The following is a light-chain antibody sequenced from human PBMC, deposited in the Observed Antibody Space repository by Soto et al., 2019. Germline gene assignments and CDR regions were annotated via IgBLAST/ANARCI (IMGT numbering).Light chain of an antibody. V-gene: IGKV1-12*01. CDR1: QAMSHW. CDR2: AAS. CDR3: QQADSFPIT. J-gene: IGKJ5*01. Sequence: DIQMTQSPSSVSASVGDRVTITCRASQAMSHWLVWYQQKPGKAPKLLIYAASTLQSGVPSRFSGSGSGTDFTLTISSLQPEDFATYYCQQADSFPITFGQGTRLDIK.